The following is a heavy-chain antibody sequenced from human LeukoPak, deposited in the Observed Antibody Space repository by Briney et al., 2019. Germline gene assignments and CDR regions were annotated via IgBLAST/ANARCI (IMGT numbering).Heavy chain of an antibody. CDR2: INPNSGGT. J-gene: IGHJ6*02. Sequence: ASVKFSCKASGYTFTGYYMHWVRQAPGQGLEWMGWINPNSGGTNYAQKFQGRVTMTRDTSISTAYMELSRLRSDDTAVYYCARLDRGSTSLIYGMGVWGQGTTVTVSS. D-gene: IGHD2-2*01. CDR1: GYTFTGYY. CDR3: ARLDRGSTSLIYGMGV. V-gene: IGHV1-2*02.